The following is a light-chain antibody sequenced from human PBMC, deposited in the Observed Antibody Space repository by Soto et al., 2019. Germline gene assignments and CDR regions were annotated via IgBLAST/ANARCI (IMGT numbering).Light chain of an antibody. Sequence: QSALTQPASVSGSPGQSITISCTGTSSDVGGYNYVSWYQQHPGKAPKLMIYEVSNRPSGVSNRFSGSKSGNTASLTISGLQAEDEDDYYCSSYISSSIDYVFGTGTKLTVL. J-gene: IGLJ1*01. CDR2: EVS. CDR1: SSDVGGYNY. CDR3: SSYISSSIDYV. V-gene: IGLV2-14*01.